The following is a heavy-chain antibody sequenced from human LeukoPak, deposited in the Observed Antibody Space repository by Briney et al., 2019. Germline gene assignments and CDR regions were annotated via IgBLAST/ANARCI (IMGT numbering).Heavy chain of an antibody. CDR2: ISYDGSNK. CDR1: GFTFSSYG. D-gene: IGHD2-15*01. CDR3: ARATVVVAASSFDY. Sequence: GGSLRLSCAASGFTFSSYGMHWVRQAPGKGLEWVADISYDGSNKYYADSVKGRFTISRDNSKKTLYLQMNSLRAEDTAVYYCARATVVVAASSFDYWGQGTLVTVSS. J-gene: IGHJ4*02. V-gene: IGHV3-30*03.